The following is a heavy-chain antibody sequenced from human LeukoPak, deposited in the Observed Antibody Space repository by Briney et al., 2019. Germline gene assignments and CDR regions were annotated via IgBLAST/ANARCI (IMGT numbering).Heavy chain of an antibody. Sequence: ASVKVSCKASGYTFTSYDINWVRQATGQGLEWMGWMNPNSGNTGYAQKFQGRVTMTRNTSISTAYMELSSLRSEDTAVYYCALSWVCSSTSCYPNMDVWGKGTTVTISS. J-gene: IGHJ6*03. D-gene: IGHD2-2*01. V-gene: IGHV1-8*02. CDR1: GYTFTSYD. CDR3: ALSWVCSSTSCYPNMDV. CDR2: MNPNSGNT.